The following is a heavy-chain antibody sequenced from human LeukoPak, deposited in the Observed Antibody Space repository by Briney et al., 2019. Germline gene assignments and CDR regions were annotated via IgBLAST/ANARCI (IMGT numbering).Heavy chain of an antibody. J-gene: IGHJ4*02. CDR3: AIDRSSIWTCTIDY. CDR2: ISYDGSNK. D-gene: IGHD6-13*01. Sequence: GRSLRLSYTACGFAFNSKGKHWVRQAPGKGLEWVALISYDGSNKYYADSVKGRFTISRDNSKNTLYLQMNSLRAEDTAVYYCAIDRSSIWTCTIDYWGQGTLVTVSS. CDR1: GFAFNSKG. V-gene: IGHV3-30*03.